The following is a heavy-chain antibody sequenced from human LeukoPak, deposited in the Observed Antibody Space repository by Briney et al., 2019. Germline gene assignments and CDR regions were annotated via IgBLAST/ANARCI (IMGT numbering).Heavy chain of an antibody. CDR1: GYTFTSYG. V-gene: IGHV1-18*01. Sequence: GASVKVSCKASGYTFTSYGISWVRQAPGQGLEWMGWISAYNGNTNYAKKLQGRVTMTTDTSTSTAYMELRSLRSDDTAVYYCARERQYYDILTGYYFGLVPNGMDVWGQGTTVTVSS. D-gene: IGHD3-9*01. CDR3: ARERQYYDILTGYYFGLVPNGMDV. CDR2: ISAYNGNT. J-gene: IGHJ6*02.